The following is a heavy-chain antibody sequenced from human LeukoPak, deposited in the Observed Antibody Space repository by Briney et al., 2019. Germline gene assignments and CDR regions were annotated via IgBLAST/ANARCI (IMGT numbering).Heavy chain of an antibody. CDR1: GFTFSSYA. CDR2: ISGSGGST. Sequence: GGSLRLSCAASGFTFSSYAMSWVRQAPGKGLEWVSAISGSGGSTYYADSVKGRFTISRDNSKNTLYLQMNSLRAEDTAVYYCAKDESYSGYDYMGMYDYWGQGTLVTVSS. V-gene: IGHV3-23*01. J-gene: IGHJ4*02. CDR3: AKDESYSGYDYMGMYDY. D-gene: IGHD5-12*01.